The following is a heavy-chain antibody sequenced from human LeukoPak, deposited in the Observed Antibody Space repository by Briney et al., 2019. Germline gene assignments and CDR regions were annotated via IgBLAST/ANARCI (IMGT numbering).Heavy chain of an antibody. V-gene: IGHV3-20*04. CDR1: GFTFDDYG. CDR2: INWNGGST. Sequence: WSGGSLRLSCAASGFTFDDYGMSWVRQAPGKGLEWVSGINWNGGSTGYADSVKGRFTISRDNAKSSLYLQMNSLRAEDTALYYCAKNWNYYYYMDVWGKGTTVTVSS. CDR3: AKNWNYYYYMDV. D-gene: IGHD1-1*01. J-gene: IGHJ6*03.